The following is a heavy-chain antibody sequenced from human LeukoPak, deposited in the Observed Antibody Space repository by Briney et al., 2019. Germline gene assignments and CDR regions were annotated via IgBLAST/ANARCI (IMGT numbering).Heavy chain of an antibody. CDR1: GGSFSGYY. D-gene: IGHD3-22*01. Sequence: PSETLSLTCAVYGGSFSGYYRSWIRQPPGKGLEWIGEINHSGSTNYNSSLKSRVTISVDTSKNQFSLKLSSVTAADTAVYYCARTSIYYDSSGYRSWGQGTLVTVSS. CDR2: INHSGST. CDR3: ARTSIYYDSSGYRS. V-gene: IGHV4-34*01. J-gene: IGHJ5*02.